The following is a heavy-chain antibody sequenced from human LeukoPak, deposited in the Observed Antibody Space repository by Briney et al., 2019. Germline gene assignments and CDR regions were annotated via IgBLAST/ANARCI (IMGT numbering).Heavy chain of an antibody. V-gene: IGHV3-11*01. CDR1: GFTFSDYY. D-gene: IGHD2-2*01. CDR2: ISSSGSTI. Sequence: PGGSLRLSCAASGFTFSDYYMSWIRQAPGKGLEWVSYISSSGSTIYYADSVKGRFTISRDNAKNSLYLQMNSLRAEDTAVYYCARSVVVPAAMNSLGYYYGMDVWGRGTTVTVSS. CDR3: ARSVVVPAAMNSLGYYYGMDV. J-gene: IGHJ6*02.